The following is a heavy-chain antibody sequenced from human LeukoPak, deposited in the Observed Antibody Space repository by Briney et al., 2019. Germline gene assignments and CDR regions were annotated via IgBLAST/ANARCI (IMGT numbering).Heavy chain of an antibody. Sequence: SETLSLTCTVSGGSISSSSYYWGWIRQPPGKGLEWIGSIYYSGSAYYNPSLKSRVTISVDTSKNQFSLKLSSVTAADTAVYYCARVLEYYDSSGYYPGAFDIWGQGTKVTVSS. CDR2: IYYSGSA. CDR1: GGSISSSSYY. D-gene: IGHD3-22*01. V-gene: IGHV4-39*07. J-gene: IGHJ3*02. CDR3: ARVLEYYDSSGYYPGAFDI.